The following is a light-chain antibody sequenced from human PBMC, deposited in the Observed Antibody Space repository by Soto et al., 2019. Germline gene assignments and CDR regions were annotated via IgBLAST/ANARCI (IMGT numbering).Light chain of an antibody. J-gene: IGKJ2*02. CDR1: QSISSN. CDR2: GAS. CDR3: HQYNSWPPGT. Sequence: EIVMTQSPATLSVSPGERATLSCRASQSISSNLAWYQQRPGQAPSLLLYGASTRATGIPARFSGSGSGTDFTLTISSLQSEDFAVYYCHQYNSWPPGTVGEGTKLEIK. V-gene: IGKV3-15*01.